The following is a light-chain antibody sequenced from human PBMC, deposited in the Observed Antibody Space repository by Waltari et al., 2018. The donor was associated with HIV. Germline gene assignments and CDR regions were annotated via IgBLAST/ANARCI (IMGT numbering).Light chain of an antibody. CDR1: QSLLHRSGYIY. J-gene: IGKJ2*01. Sequence: DIVMTQSPLSLPVTPGEAASISCRSSQSLLHRSGYIYLDWYLQKPGQSSQPLFYLGANRASGVSDRFSGSGSDTAWTLKTSRVEAEDVGVYYCIQALQTPPPFGQWTKLEIK. CDR3: IQALQTPPP. V-gene: IGKV2-28*01. CDR2: LGA.